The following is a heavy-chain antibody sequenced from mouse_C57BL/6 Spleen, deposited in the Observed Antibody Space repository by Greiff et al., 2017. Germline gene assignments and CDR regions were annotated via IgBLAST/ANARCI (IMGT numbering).Heavy chain of an antibody. V-gene: IGHV5-6*01. CDR1: GFTFSSYG. D-gene: IGHD3-3*01. CDR3: ARPGTGFDY. CDR2: ISSGGSYT. Sequence: EVQLQESGGDLVKPGGSLKLSCAASGFTFSSYGMSWVRQTPDKRLEWVATISSGGSYTYYPDSVKGRFTISRDNAKNTLYLQMSSLKSEDTAMYYCARPGTGFDYWGQGTTLTVSS. J-gene: IGHJ2*01.